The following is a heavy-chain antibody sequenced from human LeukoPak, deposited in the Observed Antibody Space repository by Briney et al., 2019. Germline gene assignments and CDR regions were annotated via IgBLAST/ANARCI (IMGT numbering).Heavy chain of an antibody. D-gene: IGHD3-10*01. CDR1: GGSISSYY. CDR2: IYYSGST. V-gene: IGHV4-59*01. J-gene: IGHJ3*02. CDR3: AREGGSYYGSGSVGAFDI. Sequence: SETLSLTCTVSGGSISSYYWSWIRQPPGKGLEWIGYIYYSGSTNYNPSLKSRVTISVDTSKNQFSLKLSSVTAADTAVYYCAREGGSYYGSGSVGAFDIWDQGTMVTVSS.